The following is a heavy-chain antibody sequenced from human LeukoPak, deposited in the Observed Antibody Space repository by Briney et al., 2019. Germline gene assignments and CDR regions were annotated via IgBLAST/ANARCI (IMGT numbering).Heavy chain of an antibody. D-gene: IGHD3-10*01. CDR3: ARDGSGRVPEMSAPDY. V-gene: IGHV3-48*03. J-gene: IGHJ4*02. CDR1: GFTFSSYE. Sequence: GGSLRLSCAASGFTFSSYEMNWVCQAPGKGLEWVSYISSSGSTIYYADSVKGRFTISRDNAKNSLYLQMNSLRAEDTAVYYCARDGSGRVPEMSAPDYWGQGTLVTVSS. CDR2: ISSSGSTI.